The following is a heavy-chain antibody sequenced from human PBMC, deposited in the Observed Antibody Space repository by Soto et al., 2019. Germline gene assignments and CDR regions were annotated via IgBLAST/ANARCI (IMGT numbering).Heavy chain of an antibody. CDR1: GYTFTSYY. J-gene: IGHJ3*02. CDR2: INPSGGST. V-gene: IGHV1-46*01. D-gene: IGHD3-22*01. Sequence: ASVKVSCKASGYTFTSYYMHWVRQAPGQGLELMGIINPSGGSTSYAQKFQGRVTMTRDTSTSTVYMELSSLRSEDTAVYYCARENYYYDSSGYDLGGAFDIWGQGTMVTVSS. CDR3: ARENYYYDSSGYDLGGAFDI.